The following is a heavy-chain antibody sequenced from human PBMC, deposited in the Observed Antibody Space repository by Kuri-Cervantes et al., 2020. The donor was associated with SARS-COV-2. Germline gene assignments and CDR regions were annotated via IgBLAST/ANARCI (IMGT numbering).Heavy chain of an antibody. Sequence: GGSLRLSCAASGFTFNTCAMHWVRQAPGKGLEWVTMISSDGRHKNYADSVKGRFTISRDNSKNTLYLQTNSLRTEDTAIFYCASARVGVLDLWGQGALVTVSS. CDR3: ASARVGVLDL. CDR2: ISSDGRHK. V-gene: IGHV3-30*04. J-gene: IGHJ5*02. D-gene: IGHD2-21*01. CDR1: GFTFNTCA.